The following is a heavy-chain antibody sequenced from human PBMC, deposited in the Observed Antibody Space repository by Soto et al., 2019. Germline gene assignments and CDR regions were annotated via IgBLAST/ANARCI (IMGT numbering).Heavy chain of an antibody. CDR2: IYYSGST. D-gene: IGHD3-16*01. Sequence: QVQLQESGPGLVKPSETLSLTCTVSGGSISTYYWSWMRQPPGKGLEWIGYIYYSGSTNSNPSLMRRVTISEDTSKNQLSLKLSSVTAADTAVYFCARDAGGRGNGAFDIWGQGTMVTVSS. CDR1: GGSISTYY. V-gene: IGHV4-59*01. J-gene: IGHJ3*02. CDR3: ARDAGGRGNGAFDI.